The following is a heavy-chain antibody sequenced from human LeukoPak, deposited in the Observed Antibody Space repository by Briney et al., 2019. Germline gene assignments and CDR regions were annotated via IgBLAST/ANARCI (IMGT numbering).Heavy chain of an antibody. Sequence: SETLSLTCTVSDGSISSSSYYWGWIRQPPGKGLEWIGSIYYSGSTYYNPSLKSRVTISVDTSKNQFSLKLSSVTAADTAVYYCARLYDSSGYYNWFDPWGQGTLVTVSS. V-gene: IGHV4-39*01. D-gene: IGHD3-22*01. CDR3: ARLYDSSGYYNWFDP. J-gene: IGHJ5*02. CDR1: DGSISSSSYY. CDR2: IYYSGST.